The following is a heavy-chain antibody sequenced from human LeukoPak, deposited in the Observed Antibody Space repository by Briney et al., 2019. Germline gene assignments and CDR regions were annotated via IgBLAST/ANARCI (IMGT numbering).Heavy chain of an antibody. J-gene: IGHJ5*02. CDR1: GYTFISYG. CDR3: ARRRAVAGVNWFDP. CDR2: ISSHNGYT. V-gene: IGHV1-18*01. Sequence: ASVKVSCKASGYTFISYGISWVRQAPGQGLEWMGWISSHNGYTEYAQKFQGRVTMTTDTSMSTAYVELGSLGSDDTAVYYCARRRAVAGVNWFDPWGQGTLVTVSS. D-gene: IGHD6-19*01.